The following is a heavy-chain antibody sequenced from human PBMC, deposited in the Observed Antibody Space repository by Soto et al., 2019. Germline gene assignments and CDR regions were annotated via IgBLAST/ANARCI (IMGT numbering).Heavy chain of an antibody. CDR3: AREGYSGYDWPYYYYMDV. CDR2: INPSNGST. Sequence: ASVKVSCKASGYTFTSYGISWVRQAPGQGLEWMGIINPSNGSTNYAQKFQGRVTMTRDTSTSTVYMQLSSLRSEDTAVYYCAREGYSGYDWPYYYYMDVWGKGTTVTVSS. J-gene: IGHJ6*03. V-gene: IGHV1-46*03. CDR1: GYTFTSYG. D-gene: IGHD5-12*01.